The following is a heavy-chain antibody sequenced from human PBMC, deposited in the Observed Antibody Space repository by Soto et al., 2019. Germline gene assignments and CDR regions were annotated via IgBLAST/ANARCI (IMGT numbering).Heavy chain of an antibody. D-gene: IGHD6-13*01. CDR3: AKENGYSSSWFEFDY. J-gene: IGHJ4*02. Sequence: EVQLLESGGGLVQPGGSLRRSCAASGFTFSSYAMSWVRQAPGKGLEWVSAISGSGGSTYYADSVKGRFTISRDNSKDTLYLQMNSLRAEDTAVYYCAKENGYSSSWFEFDYWGQGTLVTVSS. V-gene: IGHV3-23*01. CDR2: ISGSGGST. CDR1: GFTFSSYA.